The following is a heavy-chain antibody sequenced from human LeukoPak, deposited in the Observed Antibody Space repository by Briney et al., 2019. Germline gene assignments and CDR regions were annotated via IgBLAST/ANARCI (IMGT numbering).Heavy chain of an antibody. Sequence: PSETLSLTCTVSGGPISSYYWSWIRQPPGKGLEWIGYIYYSGSTYYNPSLKSRVTISVDTSKNQFSLKLSSVTAADTAVYYCARDRRGITGTTVWFDPWGQGTLVTVSS. J-gene: IGHJ5*02. CDR3: ARDRRGITGTTVWFDP. CDR1: GGPISSYY. CDR2: IYYSGST. V-gene: IGHV4-59*12. D-gene: IGHD1-20*01.